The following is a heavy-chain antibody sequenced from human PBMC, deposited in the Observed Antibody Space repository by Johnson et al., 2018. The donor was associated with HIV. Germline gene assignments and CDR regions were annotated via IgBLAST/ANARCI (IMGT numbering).Heavy chain of an antibody. Sequence: QVQLVESGGGLVQPGGSLRLSCAASGFTFSTYTLHWVRLAPGKGLEWVAVISYDGNNTYYADSVKGRFTISRDNSKNTLYLQMNSLRAEDTAVYYCAKDRALGDSSGWYQAVINAFDIWGQGTMVTVSS. D-gene: IGHD6-19*01. CDR2: ISYDGNNT. V-gene: IGHV3-30*04. CDR3: AKDRALGDSSGWYQAVINAFDI. J-gene: IGHJ3*02. CDR1: GFTFSTYT.